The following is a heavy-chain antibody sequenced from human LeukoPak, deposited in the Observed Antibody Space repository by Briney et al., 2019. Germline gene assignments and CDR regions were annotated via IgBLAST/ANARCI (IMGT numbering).Heavy chain of an antibody. J-gene: IGHJ4*02. Sequence: SETLSLTCTVSGGSITSLYWSWLRQSPGEGLEWIGYVHHSGSTNYNPSLKSRVTISIDTSKNQFSLKLSPVTAADTAVYYCARGYYDNSGYSNPFDYWGQGTLVTVSS. V-gene: IGHV4-59*11. CDR2: VHHSGST. D-gene: IGHD3-22*01. CDR1: GGSITSLY. CDR3: ARGYYDNSGYSNPFDY.